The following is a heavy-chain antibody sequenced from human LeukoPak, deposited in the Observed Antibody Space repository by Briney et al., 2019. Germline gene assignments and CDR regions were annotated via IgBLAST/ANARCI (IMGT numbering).Heavy chain of an antibody. D-gene: IGHD5-18*01. V-gene: IGHV3-23*01. J-gene: IGHJ3*02. CDR3: AKDDRVQLWFRGAFDI. CDR2: ISGSGGST. Sequence: GGSLRLSCAASGLTFSNYAMMWLRQAPGKGLEWVSAISGSGGSTYYADSVKGRFTISRDNSKNTLYLQMNSLRAEDTAVYYCAKDDRVQLWFRGAFDIWGQGTMVTVSS. CDR1: GLTFSNYA.